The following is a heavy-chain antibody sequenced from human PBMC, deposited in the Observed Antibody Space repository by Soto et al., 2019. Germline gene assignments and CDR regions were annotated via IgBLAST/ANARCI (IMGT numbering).Heavy chain of an antibody. Sequence: PSETLSLTCTVSLGSVSNADHYWSWIRQPPGKALEWLALIYWDDDKRYSPSLKSRLTITKDTSKNQVVLTMTNMDPVDTATYYCAHSYGYKLPFDYWGQGTLVTVSS. V-gene: IGHV2-5*08. CDR3: AHSYGYKLPFDY. D-gene: IGHD5-18*01. J-gene: IGHJ4*02. CDR2: IYWDDDK. CDR1: LGSVSNADHY.